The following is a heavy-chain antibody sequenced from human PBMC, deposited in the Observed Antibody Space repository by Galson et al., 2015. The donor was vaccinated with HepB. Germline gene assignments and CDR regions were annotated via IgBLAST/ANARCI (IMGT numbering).Heavy chain of an antibody. Sequence: SLRLSCAASGFTFSTYSMHWVRQAPGKGLEWVAVMSSDGSNKYYADSAKGRFTISRDNSKSTLYLQMNSLGAEDTAVYYCARDPGGSSWYSIFDYWGQGTLVTVS. CDR3: ARDPGGSSWYSIFDY. J-gene: IGHJ4*02. CDR1: GFTFSTYS. V-gene: IGHV3-30-3*01. CDR2: MSSDGSNK. D-gene: IGHD6-13*01.